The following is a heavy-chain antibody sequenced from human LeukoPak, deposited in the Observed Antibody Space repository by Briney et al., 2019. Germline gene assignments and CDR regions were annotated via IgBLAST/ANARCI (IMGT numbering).Heavy chain of an antibody. CDR1: GLAFRSYA. D-gene: IGHD5-24*01. J-gene: IGHJ4*02. CDR3: AKQGWAPVYFDY. Sequence: GGSLRLSCVASGLAFRSYAMSWVRQAPGKGLEWVSAISGSGGSTYYADSVKGRFTISRDNSKNTLYLQMNSLRAEDTAVYYCAKQGWAPVYFDYRSQGTLVTVSS. CDR2: ISGSGGST. V-gene: IGHV3-23*01.